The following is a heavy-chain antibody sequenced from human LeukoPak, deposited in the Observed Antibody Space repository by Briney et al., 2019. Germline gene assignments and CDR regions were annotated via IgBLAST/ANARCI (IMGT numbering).Heavy chain of an antibody. J-gene: IGHJ3*02. Sequence: SETLFLTCAVSGYSISSGYYWGWIRQPPGKGLEWIGSIYHSGSTYYNPSLKGRVTISVDTSKNQFSLKLSSVTAADTAVYYCARDRGSSGWYDAFDIWGQGTMVTVSS. D-gene: IGHD6-19*01. CDR1: GYSISSGYY. CDR3: ARDRGSSGWYDAFDI. CDR2: IYHSGST. V-gene: IGHV4-38-2*02.